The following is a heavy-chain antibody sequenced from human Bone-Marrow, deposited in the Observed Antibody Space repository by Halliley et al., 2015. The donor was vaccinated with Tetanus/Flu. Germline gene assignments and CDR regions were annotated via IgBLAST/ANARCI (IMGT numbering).Heavy chain of an antibody. V-gene: IGHV2-5*02. CDR3: VHPDSSGLVDH. CDR1: GFSLSSSGVS. J-gene: IGHJ4*02. D-gene: IGHD3-22*01. CDR2: IYWDDDK. Sequence: LVKPTQTLTLTCTFSGFSLSSSGVSVGWIRQPPGKALEWLAVIYWDDDKRYSPSLKNRVTITKDTFKNQVVLKMTNLDPVDTATYYCVHPDSSGLVDHWGQGTLVTVSS.